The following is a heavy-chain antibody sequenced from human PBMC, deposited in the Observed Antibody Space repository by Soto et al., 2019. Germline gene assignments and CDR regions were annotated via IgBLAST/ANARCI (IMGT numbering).Heavy chain of an antibody. CDR3: ASEPQTVVTPHAFDI. D-gene: IGHD2-21*02. J-gene: IGHJ3*02. CDR2: IWYDGSNK. V-gene: IGHV3-33*01. Sequence: GGSLRLSCAASGFTFSSYGMHWVRQAPGKGLEWVAVIWYDGSNKYYADSVKGRFTISRDNSKNTLYLQMNSLRAEDTAVYYCASEPQTVVTPHAFDIWGQGTIVTVSS. CDR1: GFTFSSYG.